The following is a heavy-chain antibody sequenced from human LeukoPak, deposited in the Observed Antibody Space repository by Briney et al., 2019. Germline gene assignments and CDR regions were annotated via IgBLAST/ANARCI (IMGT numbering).Heavy chain of an antibody. Sequence: SETLSLTCTVSGYSISSGYYWGWIRQPPGKGREWIGSIYHSGSTYYNPSLKSRVTISVDTSKNQFSLKLSSVTAADTAVYYCAAYSGSYSTADFDYWGQGTLVTASS. CDR3: AAYSGSYSTADFDY. V-gene: IGHV4-38-2*02. J-gene: IGHJ4*02. D-gene: IGHD1-26*01. CDR1: GYSISSGYY. CDR2: IYHSGST.